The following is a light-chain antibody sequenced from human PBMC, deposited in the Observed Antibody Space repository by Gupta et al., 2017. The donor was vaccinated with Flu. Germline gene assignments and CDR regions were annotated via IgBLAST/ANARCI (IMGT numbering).Light chain of an antibody. CDR1: QSIGSW. J-gene: IGKJ1*01. Sequence: DIQMTQSPSTLSASVGDRVTITCRASQSIGSWLAWYQQKPGKAPRLLVYKASNLESGVPSRFSGSGSGTEFNHTISSLQPDYFATYYCQQYHAYWTFGQGTKVDI. CDR3: QQYHAYWT. V-gene: IGKV1-5*03. CDR2: KAS.